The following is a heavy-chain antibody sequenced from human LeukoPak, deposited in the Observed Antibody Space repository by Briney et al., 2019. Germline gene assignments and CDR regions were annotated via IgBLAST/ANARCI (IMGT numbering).Heavy chain of an antibody. J-gene: IGHJ4*02. V-gene: IGHV4-38-2*02. Sequence: SETLSLTCTVSGYSISSGYYWGWIRQPPGKGLEWIGSIYHSGSTYYNPSLKSRVTISTDTSKNQFSLKLSSVTAADTAVYYCARRGTPRMRPYSYYDSSGYYDYWGQGTLVTVSS. CDR2: IYHSGST. CDR3: ARRGTPRMRPYSYYDSSGYYDY. CDR1: GYSISSGYY. D-gene: IGHD3-22*01.